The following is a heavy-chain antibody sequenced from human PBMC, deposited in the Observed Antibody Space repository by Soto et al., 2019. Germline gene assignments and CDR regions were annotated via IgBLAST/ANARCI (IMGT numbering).Heavy chain of an antibody. D-gene: IGHD3-22*01. Sequence: HTLSLTFAISGDSVSSSLVAWNWIRQPPSRGLEWLGRTYYRSKWYTDYAVSVKSRVTINPDTSKNQFYLQLNSVTPEDTAVYYCSRAFDSSFDYWGQRTLVTV. CDR1: GDSVSSSLVA. CDR2: TYYRSKWYT. V-gene: IGHV6-1*01. CDR3: SRAFDSSFDY. J-gene: IGHJ4*02.